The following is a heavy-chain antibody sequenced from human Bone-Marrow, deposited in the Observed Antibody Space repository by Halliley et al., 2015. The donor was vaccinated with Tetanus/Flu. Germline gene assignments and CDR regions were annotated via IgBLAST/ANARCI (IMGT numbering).Heavy chain of an antibody. Sequence: SLRLSCAASGFTFDNYWMHWVRQVPGKGLVWVSRINADGTDIAYADSVKGRFTISRDNSKNTLYLQMNSLRAEDTAVYYCAKSASRRDSSGYPTGDPFDIWGQGTMVTVSS. CDR1: GFTFDNYW. CDR3: AKSASRRDSSGYPTGDPFDI. J-gene: IGHJ3*02. CDR2: INADGTDI. D-gene: IGHD3-22*01. V-gene: IGHV3-74*01.